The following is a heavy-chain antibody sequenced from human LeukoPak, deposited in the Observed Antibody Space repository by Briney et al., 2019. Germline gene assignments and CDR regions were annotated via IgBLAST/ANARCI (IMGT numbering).Heavy chain of an antibody. D-gene: IGHD5/OR15-5a*01. Sequence: GGSLRLSCAGPGFTLNNYAIHWFRQAPGKGLEWVAYISSGDARMDHAESVKGRFTISRDNAKNSLSLQMNSLRAEDAAVYYCARPSVYGFDAFDMWGQGTMVIVSA. CDR3: ARPSVYGFDAFDM. V-gene: IGHV3-48*03. J-gene: IGHJ3*02. CDR1: GFTLNNYA. CDR2: ISSGDARM.